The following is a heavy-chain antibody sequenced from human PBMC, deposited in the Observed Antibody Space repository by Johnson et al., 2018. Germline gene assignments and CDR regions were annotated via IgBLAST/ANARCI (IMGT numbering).Heavy chain of an antibody. D-gene: IGHD4-11*01. CDR2: MNPNSGNT. CDR1: GYTFTSYD. Sequence: QVQLVESGAEVKKPGASVKVSCKASGYTFTSYDINWVRQATGQGLEWMGWMNPNSGNTGYAQKFQGRVTMTRNTSISTAYMELSSRRSEDTAVYYWARNDYTRVGDAFDIWGQGTMVTVSS. CDR3: ARNDYTRVGDAFDI. V-gene: IGHV1-8*01. J-gene: IGHJ3*02.